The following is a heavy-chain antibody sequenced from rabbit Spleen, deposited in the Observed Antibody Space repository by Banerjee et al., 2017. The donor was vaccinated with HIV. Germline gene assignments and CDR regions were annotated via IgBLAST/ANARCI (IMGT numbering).Heavy chain of an antibody. D-gene: IGHD7-1*01. CDR1: GFDFSSSYY. J-gene: IGHJ6*01. V-gene: IGHV1S47*01. Sequence: QEQLVESGGGLVQTEGSLTLTCKAAGFDFSSSYYMCWVRQAPGKGPEWIACIYVGDGSTYYASWVNGRFTISRSTSLNTVTLQMTSLTAADTATYFCARGYSVVGYDDLWGPGTLVTVS. CDR3: ARGYSVVGYDDL. CDR2: IYVGDGST.